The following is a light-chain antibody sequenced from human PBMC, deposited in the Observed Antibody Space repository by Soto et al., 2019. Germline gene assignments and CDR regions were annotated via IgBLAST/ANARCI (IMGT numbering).Light chain of an antibody. Sequence: QSALTQPASVSGSPGQSITISCTGTSSDVGSYNLVSWYQQHPGKDPKLMIYEVSKRPSGVSNRFSGSKSGNTASLTISGIQAEDEADYYCCSYAGSSTWVFGGGPKLTVI. CDR3: CSYAGSSTWV. CDR2: EVS. CDR1: SSDVGSYNL. V-gene: IGLV2-23*02. J-gene: IGLJ3*02.